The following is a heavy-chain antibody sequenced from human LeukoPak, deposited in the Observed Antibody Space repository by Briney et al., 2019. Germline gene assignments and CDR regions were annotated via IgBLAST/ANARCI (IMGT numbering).Heavy chain of an antibody. Sequence: GRSLRLSCAASGFTFSSYAMHWVRQAPGKGLEWVAVISYDGSNKYYADSVKGRFTISRDNSKNTLYLQMNSLRAEDTAVYYCARDPHDFWSGYVDYWGQGTLVTVSS. J-gene: IGHJ4*02. CDR1: GFTFSSYA. CDR3: ARDPHDFWSGYVDY. CDR2: ISYDGSNK. V-gene: IGHV3-30-3*01. D-gene: IGHD3-3*01.